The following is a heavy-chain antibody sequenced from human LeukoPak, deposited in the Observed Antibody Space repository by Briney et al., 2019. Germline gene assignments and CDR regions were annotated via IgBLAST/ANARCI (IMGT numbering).Heavy chain of an antibody. Sequence: GGSLRLSCAASGFTFSTYWMHWVRQAPGKGLVWVSHIKSDGSSTSYADSVRGRFTISRDNAKNTLYLQMNSLRAEDTAVYFCARDRGYTQDYWGQGTLVTVSS. D-gene: IGHD5-12*01. CDR1: GFTFSTYW. V-gene: IGHV3-74*01. J-gene: IGHJ4*02. CDR3: ARDRGYTQDY. CDR2: IKSDGSST.